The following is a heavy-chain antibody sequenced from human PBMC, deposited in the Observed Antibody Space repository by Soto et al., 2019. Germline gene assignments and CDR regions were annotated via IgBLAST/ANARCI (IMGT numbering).Heavy chain of an antibody. V-gene: IGHV3-7*04. CDR2: IQQDGSER. CDR3: ARIGYCRWCFDS. J-gene: IGHJ4*02. CDR1: GLTSSRYW. D-gene: IGHD3-22*01. Sequence: PGGSLRLSCAASGLTSSRYWVSWVRQAPGKGQEWVASIQQDGSERYYVDSVKGRFPISRDNAKNSQYLQMNSLRAEDTAVYYCARIGYCRWCFDSWGQGA.